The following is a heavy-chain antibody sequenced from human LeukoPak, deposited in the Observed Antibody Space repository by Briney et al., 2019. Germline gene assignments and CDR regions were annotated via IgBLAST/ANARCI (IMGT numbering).Heavy chain of an antibody. Sequence: ASVKVSCKASGYTFTGYYMHWVRQAPGQGLEWMGWINPNSGGTNYAQKFQGRVTMTRDTSISTAYMELSRLRSDDTAVYYCARVSGYYGSGVESSWKELDYWGREPWSPSPQ. D-gene: IGHD3-10*01. CDR2: INPNSGGT. CDR3: ARVSGYYGSGVESSWKELDY. V-gene: IGHV1-2*02. CDR1: GYTFTGYY. J-gene: IGHJ4*02.